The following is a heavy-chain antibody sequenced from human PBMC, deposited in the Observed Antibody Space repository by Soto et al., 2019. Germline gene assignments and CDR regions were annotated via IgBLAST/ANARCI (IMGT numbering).Heavy chain of an antibody. CDR2: IDPSDSYT. J-gene: IGHJ6*02. V-gene: IGHV5-10-1*01. D-gene: IGHD3-16*01. Sequence: PGESLKISCKGSGYSFTSYWISWVRQMPWKGLEWMGRIDPSDSYTNYSPSFQGHVTISADKSISTAYLKWSSLKASDTAMYYCARRVKGEYYYYYGMDVWGQGTKATASS. CDR1: GYSFTSYW. CDR3: ARRVKGEYYYYYGMDV.